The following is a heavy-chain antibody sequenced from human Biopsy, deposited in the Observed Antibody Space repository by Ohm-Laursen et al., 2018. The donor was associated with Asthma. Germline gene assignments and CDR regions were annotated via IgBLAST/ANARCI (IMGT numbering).Heavy chain of an antibody. CDR1: GFTFHNYV. D-gene: IGHD6-19*01. Sequence: SLRLSCAASGFTFHNYVMHWVRQAPGKGLEWVSAISGCGGGTKYADSVKGRFTISRDNSKNTLSLQMSSLRAEDTALYYCAKDLSKAVGGSNDYYYGMDVWGQGTTVTVAS. J-gene: IGHJ6*02. V-gene: IGHV3-23*01. CDR3: AKDLSKAVGGSNDYYYGMDV. CDR2: ISGCGGGT.